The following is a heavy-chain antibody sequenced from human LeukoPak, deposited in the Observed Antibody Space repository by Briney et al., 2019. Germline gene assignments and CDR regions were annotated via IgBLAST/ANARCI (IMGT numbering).Heavy chain of an antibody. D-gene: IGHD1-26*01. CDR3: AKGSGSYRYFDY. J-gene: IGHJ4*02. CDR2: ISYDGSNK. V-gene: IGHV3-30*18. Sequence: GGSLRLSCAASGFTFSSYGMHWVRQAPGKGLGWVAVISYDGSNKYYADSVKGRFTISRDNSKNTLYLQMNSLRAEDTAVYYCAKGSGSYRYFDYWGQGTLVTVSS. CDR1: GFTFSSYG.